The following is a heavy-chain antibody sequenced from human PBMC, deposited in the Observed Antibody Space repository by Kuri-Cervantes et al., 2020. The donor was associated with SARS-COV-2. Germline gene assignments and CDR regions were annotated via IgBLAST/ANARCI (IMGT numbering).Heavy chain of an antibody. CDR3: ATEAGTSSHNDY. J-gene: IGHJ4*02. CDR1: GFTFSNYE. CDR2: ISNSGSTI. Sequence: GGSLRLSCAASGFTFSNYEMNWVRQAPGKGLEWVSYISNSGSTIYYADSVKGRFTISRDNSKNTLYLQMNSLRAEDTAVYYCATEAGTSSHNDYWGQGTLVTVSS. V-gene: IGHV3-48*03. D-gene: IGHD6-19*01.